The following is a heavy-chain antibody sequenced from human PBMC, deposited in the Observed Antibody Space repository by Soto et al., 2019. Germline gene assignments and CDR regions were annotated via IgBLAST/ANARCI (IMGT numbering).Heavy chain of an antibody. CDR3: ARTNYYGSGSPSDLYYYGMDV. CDR1: GFTFSSYE. J-gene: IGHJ6*02. CDR2: ISSSGSTI. D-gene: IGHD3-10*01. V-gene: IGHV3-48*03. Sequence: GGSLRLSCAASGFTFSSYEMNWVRQAPGKXLEWVSYISSSGSTIYYADSVKGRFTISRDNAKNSLYLQMNSLRAEDTAVYYCARTNYYGSGSPSDLYYYGMDVWGQGTTVTVSS.